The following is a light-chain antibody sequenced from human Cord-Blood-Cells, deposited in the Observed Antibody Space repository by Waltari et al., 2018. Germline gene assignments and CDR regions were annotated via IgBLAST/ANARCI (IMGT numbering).Light chain of an antibody. CDR2: DAS. V-gene: IGKV1-5*01. CDR3: QQYNSYPA. Sequence: DLQMTQSPSTLSASVGDRVTITCRTSQSISSWLAWYQQKPGKAPKLLIYDASSVESGVPSRFSGSGAGTEFTLTISSLQPDDFATYYGQQYNSYPAFGQGTKLEIK. CDR1: QSISSW. J-gene: IGKJ2*01.